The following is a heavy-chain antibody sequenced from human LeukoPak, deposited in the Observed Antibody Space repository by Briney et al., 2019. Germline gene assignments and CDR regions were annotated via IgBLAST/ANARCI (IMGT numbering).Heavy chain of an antibody. CDR1: GGTFSSYA. D-gene: IGHD3-3*01. V-gene: IGHV1-69*05. J-gene: IGHJ6*03. CDR3: ARGRFLEWLLRHYFYMDV. CDR2: IIPIFGPP. Sequence: GASVKVSCKATGGTFSSYAIGWGRQAPGEGQEWKGGIIPIFGPPNYPQKFQRSVTITTHDSTSTPYMELTSLRSDDPAVYYCARGRFLEWLLRHYFYMDVWVKGTTVTVSS.